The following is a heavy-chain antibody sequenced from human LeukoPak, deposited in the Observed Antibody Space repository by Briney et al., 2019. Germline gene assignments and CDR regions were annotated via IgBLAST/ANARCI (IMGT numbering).Heavy chain of an antibody. V-gene: IGHV1-18*01. CDR3: ARDLTYDILTGYPNWFDP. D-gene: IGHD3-9*01. Sequence: ASVKVYCKASGYTFTSYGISWVRQAPGQGLEWMGWISAYNGNTNYAQKLQGRVTMTTDTSTSTAYMELRSLRSDDTAVYYCARDLTYDILTGYPNWFDPWGQGTLVTVSS. CDR1: GYTFTSYG. J-gene: IGHJ5*02. CDR2: ISAYNGNT.